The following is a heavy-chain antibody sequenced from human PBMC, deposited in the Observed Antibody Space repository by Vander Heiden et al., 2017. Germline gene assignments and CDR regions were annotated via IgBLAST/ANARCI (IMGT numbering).Heavy chain of an antibody. V-gene: IGHV3-23*01. D-gene: IGHD6-19*01. CDR2: LSFSGANT. CDR1: GFTFSSYA. CDR3: ARGGDGSGWSDFDS. J-gene: IGHJ4*02. Sequence: EVQLLESGGGLVQPGGSLRLSCAASGFTFSSYAMTWARQAPGKGLGGVSALSFSGANTYYADSVKGRFTISRDNSKNTLYLQMNSLRAEDTAVYYCARGGDGSGWSDFDSWGQGTLVTVSS.